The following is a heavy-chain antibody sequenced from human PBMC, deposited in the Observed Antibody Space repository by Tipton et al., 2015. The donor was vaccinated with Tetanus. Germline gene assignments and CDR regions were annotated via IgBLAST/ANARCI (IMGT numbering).Heavy chain of an antibody. CDR1: GGSISSSSYY. CDR2: IYYSGST. V-gene: IGHV4-39*01. J-gene: IGHJ4*02. Sequence: GSLRLSCTVSGGSISSSSYYWGWIRQPPGKGLEWIGSIYYSGSTYYNPSLKSRVTISVDTSKNQFSLKLSSVTAADTAVYYCARHSRYSSGWYPTFDYWGQGTLVTVSS. CDR3: ARHSRYSSGWYPTFDY. D-gene: IGHD6-19*01.